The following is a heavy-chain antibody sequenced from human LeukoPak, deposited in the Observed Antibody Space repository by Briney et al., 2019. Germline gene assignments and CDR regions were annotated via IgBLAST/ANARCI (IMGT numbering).Heavy chain of an antibody. CDR3: AKDQDYYDSSGYLVGAFDI. J-gene: IGHJ3*02. Sequence: GGSLRLSCVASGFTFSSYAMSWVRQAPGKGLEWVSAISGSGGSTYYADSVKGRFTISRDNSKNTLYLQMNSLRAEDTAVYYCAKDQDYYDSSGYLVGAFDIWGQGTMVTVSS. CDR2: ISGSGGST. D-gene: IGHD3-22*01. CDR1: GFTFSSYA. V-gene: IGHV3-23*01.